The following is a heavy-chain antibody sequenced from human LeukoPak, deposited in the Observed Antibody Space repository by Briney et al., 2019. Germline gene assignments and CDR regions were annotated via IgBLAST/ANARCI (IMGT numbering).Heavy chain of an antibody. CDR1: GGTFSSYA. CDR2: INPNSGGT. D-gene: IGHD3-22*01. Sequence: GASVKVSCKASGGTFSSYAISWVRQAPGQGLEWMGWINPNSGGTNYAQKFQGRVTMTRDTSISTAYMELSRLRSDDTAVYYCARDFWDSSGYPDYWGQGTLVTVSS. V-gene: IGHV1-2*02. CDR3: ARDFWDSSGYPDY. J-gene: IGHJ4*02.